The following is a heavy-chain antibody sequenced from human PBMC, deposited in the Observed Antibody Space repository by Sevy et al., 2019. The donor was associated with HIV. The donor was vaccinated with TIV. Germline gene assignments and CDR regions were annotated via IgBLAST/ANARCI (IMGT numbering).Heavy chain of an antibody. V-gene: IGHV3-74*03. J-gene: IGHJ3*02. CDR1: GFTFSRYW. CDR3: AREKDIVVVPATPDAFDI. Sequence: GGSLRLSCAASGFTFSRYWMYWVRQAPGKGLVWVSRINSDGSSTTYADSVKGRFTISRDNAKNTLYLQMNSLRDEDTAVYYCAREKDIVVVPATPDAFDIRGQGTMVTVSS. CDR2: INSDGSST. D-gene: IGHD2-2*01.